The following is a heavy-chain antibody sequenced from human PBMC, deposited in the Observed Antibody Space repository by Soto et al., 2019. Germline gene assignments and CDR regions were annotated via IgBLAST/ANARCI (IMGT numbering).Heavy chain of an antibody. CDR2: INPDSGAT. CDR3: ARGDYGPGGYPFPYFDY. Sequence: HEHLVQSGAEVKRPGASLKVSCKASGYSFTGYYIHWVRQAPGQGLEWMGWINPDSGATNYAQNFLGRVTLTSDTSISTASMDLPSLTSDDPAVYCWARGDYGPGGYPFPYFDYWGQGTLVIVSS. V-gene: IGHV1-2*02. D-gene: IGHD2-8*02. CDR1: GYSFTGYY. J-gene: IGHJ4*02.